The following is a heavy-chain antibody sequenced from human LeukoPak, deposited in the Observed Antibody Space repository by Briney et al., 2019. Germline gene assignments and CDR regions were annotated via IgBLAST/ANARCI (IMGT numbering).Heavy chain of an antibody. CDR2: ISYDGSNK. Sequence: GGSLRLSCAASGFTFSSYGMHWVRQAPGKGREGVAVISYDGSNKYYADSVKGRFTISRDNSKNTLYLQMTSLRAEDTAVYYCARGRMITFGGVIVRSYYFDYWGQGTLVTVSS. CDR1: GFTFSSYG. D-gene: IGHD3-16*02. CDR3: ARGRMITFGGVIVRSYYFDY. V-gene: IGHV3-30*03. J-gene: IGHJ4*02.